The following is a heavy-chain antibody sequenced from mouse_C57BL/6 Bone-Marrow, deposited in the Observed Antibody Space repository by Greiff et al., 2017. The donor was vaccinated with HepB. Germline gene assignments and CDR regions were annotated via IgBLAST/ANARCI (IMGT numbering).Heavy chain of an antibody. CDR3: ARDDSYWYFDV. V-gene: IGHV1-69*01. Sequence: VQLQQPGAELVMPGASVKLSCKASGYTFTSYWMHWVKQRPGQGLEWIGEIDPSDSYTNYNQKFKGKSTLTVAKSSSTAYMQLSSLTSEDSAVYYCARDDSYWYFDVWGTGTTVTVSS. CDR2: IDPSDSYT. J-gene: IGHJ1*03. CDR1: GYTFTSYW. D-gene: IGHD2-12*01.